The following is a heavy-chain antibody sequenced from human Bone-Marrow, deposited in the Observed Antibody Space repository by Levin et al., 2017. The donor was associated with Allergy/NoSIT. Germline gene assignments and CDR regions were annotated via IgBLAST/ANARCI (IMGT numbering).Heavy chain of an antibody. J-gene: IGHJ6*02. D-gene: IGHD2-21*02. V-gene: IGHV3-23*01. Sequence: GESLKISCAASGFTFSSYAMSWVRQAPGKGLEWVSAISGSGGSTYYADSVKGRFTISRDNSKNTLYLQMNSLRAEDTAVYYCAKDTGSDQVVVVTAIFGTYGMDVWGQGTTVTVSS. CDR3: AKDTGSDQVVVVTAIFGTYGMDV. CDR2: ISGSGGST. CDR1: GFTFSSYA.